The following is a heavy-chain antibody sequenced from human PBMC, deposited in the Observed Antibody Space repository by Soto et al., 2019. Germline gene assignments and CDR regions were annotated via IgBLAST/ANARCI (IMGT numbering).Heavy chain of an antibody. CDR1: GFSVTSNY. J-gene: IGHJ4*02. D-gene: IGHD3-9*01. V-gene: IGHV3-53*01. CDR3: ARVTTFYDILPSFYALNYFDY. Sequence: VQLVESGGTLVQPGGSLRLSCAASGFSVTSNYMTWVRQAPGKGLECVSVIYAGGNTYYPDSVKGRFTISSDNSKSTLFLQMNTLRAEDTAVYYCARVTTFYDILPSFYALNYFDYWGQGTRVTVSS. CDR2: IYAGGNT.